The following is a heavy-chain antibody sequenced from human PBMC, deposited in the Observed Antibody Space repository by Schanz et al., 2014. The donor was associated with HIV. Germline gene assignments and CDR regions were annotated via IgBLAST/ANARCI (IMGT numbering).Heavy chain of an antibody. CDR3: VRLMSSDYDFYHYGMDV. J-gene: IGHJ6*02. Sequence: EVQLVESGGGLVQPGGSLRLSCAASGFTFSSHWMHWVRQAPGKGLGWVSRINRNEGTTDYADSVKGRFTVSRDNAKNTLYLQMNSLRAEDTAVYYCVRLMSSDYDFYHYGMDVWGQGTTVIVSS. V-gene: IGHV3-74*01. D-gene: IGHD4-17*01. CDR2: INRNEGTT. CDR1: GFTFSSHW.